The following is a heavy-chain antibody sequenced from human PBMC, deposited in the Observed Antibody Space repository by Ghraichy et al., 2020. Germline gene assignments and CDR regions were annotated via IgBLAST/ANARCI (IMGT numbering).Heavy chain of an antibody. V-gene: IGHV3-48*02. CDR3: ARDRPHYSNYFDS. Sequence: GGSLRLSCAASGFTFSSYSMNWVRQAPGKGLEWISYIGGSSTTIFYADSVKGRFTISRDNAKNSLYLQMNSLRDEDTAVYYCARDRPHYSNYFDSWGQGTLVTVSS. CDR2: IGGSSTTI. J-gene: IGHJ4*02. CDR1: GFTFSSYS. D-gene: IGHD4-11*01.